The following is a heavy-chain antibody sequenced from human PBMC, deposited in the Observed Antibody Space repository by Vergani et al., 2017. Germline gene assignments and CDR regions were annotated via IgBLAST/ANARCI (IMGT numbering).Heavy chain of an antibody. D-gene: IGHD6-19*01. CDR2: IYYSGST. V-gene: IGHV4-39*01. J-gene: IGHJ5*02. CDR1: GASIRSSNYY. Sequence: QLQLQESGPGLVKPSATLSLTCSVSGASIRSSNYYWGWIRQPPGQGLEWIASIYYSGSTYYNPSFKSRVTISVDTSKNQFSMKLSSVTAADTAVYFCARHSTVEWLVKLGWIDPWGQGILVTVSS. CDR3: ARHSTVEWLVKLGWIDP.